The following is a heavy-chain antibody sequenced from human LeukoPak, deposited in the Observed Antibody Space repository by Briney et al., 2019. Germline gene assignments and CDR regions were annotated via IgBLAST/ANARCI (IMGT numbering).Heavy chain of an antibody. Sequence: GGSLRLTCAASGFTFSSYAMSWVRQAPGKGLEWVSAISGSGGSTYYADSVKGRFTISRDNAKNSLYLQMNSLRAEDTAVYYCARDPQGIAAAGNDYWGQGTLVTVSS. CDR3: ARDPQGIAAAGNDY. CDR1: GFTFSSYA. CDR2: ISGSGGST. J-gene: IGHJ4*02. V-gene: IGHV3-23*01. D-gene: IGHD6-13*01.